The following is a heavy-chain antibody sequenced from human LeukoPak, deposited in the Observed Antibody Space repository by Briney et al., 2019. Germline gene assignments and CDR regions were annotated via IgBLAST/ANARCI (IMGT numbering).Heavy chain of an antibody. V-gene: IGHV1-18*01. J-gene: IGHJ3*02. CDR1: GYTFTNYG. D-gene: IGHD6-13*01. CDR3: ARDQSVRLLQTSSTYFKHVFAI. Sequence: GASVKVSCKTSGYTFTNYGISWVRQAPGLELKWMGWISAYNGNTNYAQKVQGRVTMTTDTSTSTAYMELRSLRFDDTAVYYCARDQSVRLLQTSSTYFKHVFAIWGQGSMVTVSS. CDR2: ISAYNGNT.